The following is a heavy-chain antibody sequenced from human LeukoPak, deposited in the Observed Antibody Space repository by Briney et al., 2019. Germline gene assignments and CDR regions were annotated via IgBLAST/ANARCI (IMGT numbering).Heavy chain of an antibody. CDR2: ISARNGNT. J-gene: IGHJ4*02. Sequence: ASVKVSCKASGYTFSSYGITWVRQAPGQGPEWMGWISARNGNTNYAQKFQGRVIMTTETSASTVYMELTSLRSDDTAVYYCARDHSSSWYYFDYWGQGTLVAVSS. CDR3: ARDHSSSWYYFDY. V-gene: IGHV1-18*01. D-gene: IGHD6-13*01. CDR1: GYTFSSYG.